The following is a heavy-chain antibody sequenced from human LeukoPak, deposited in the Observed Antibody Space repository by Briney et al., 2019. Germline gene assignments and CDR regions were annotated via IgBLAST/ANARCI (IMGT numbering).Heavy chain of an antibody. CDR3: AREKASTTGTTDYDY. CDR2: ISSSSSYI. V-gene: IGHV3-21*01. J-gene: IGHJ4*02. D-gene: IGHD1-1*01. CDR1: GFTFSSYS. Sequence: PGGSLRLSCAASGFTFSSYSMNWVRQAPGKGLEWVSSISSSSSYIYYADSVKGRFTISRDNAKNSLYLQMNSLRAEDTAVYYCAREKASTTGTTDYDYWGQGTLVTVSS.